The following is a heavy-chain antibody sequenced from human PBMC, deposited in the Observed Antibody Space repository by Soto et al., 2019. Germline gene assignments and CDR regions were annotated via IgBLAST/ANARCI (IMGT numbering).Heavy chain of an antibody. CDR3: ARDHQRVPDY. V-gene: IGHV3-21*01. Sequence: EVQLVESGGGLVKPGGSLGLSCAASGFTFSSYSMNWVRQAPGKGLEWVSSISSSSSYIYYADSVKGRFTISRDNAKNSLYLQMNSLRAEDMAVYYCARDHQRVPDYWGQGTLVTVSS. CDR1: GFTFSSYS. D-gene: IGHD1-1*01. CDR2: ISSSSSYI. J-gene: IGHJ4*02.